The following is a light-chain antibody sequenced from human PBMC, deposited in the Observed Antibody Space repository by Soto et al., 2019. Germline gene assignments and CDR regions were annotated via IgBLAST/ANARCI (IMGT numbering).Light chain of an antibody. CDR2: DVS. V-gene: IGLV2-14*01. J-gene: IGLJ2*01. Sequence: QSVLTQPASVSGSPGQSITISCTGTSSDAGGYNYVSWYQQHPGKAPKLRIYDVSNRPSGVSNRFSGSKSGNTASLTISGLQAEDEADYYCSSYTSSSSVVFGGGTKLTVL. CDR3: SSYTSSSSVV. CDR1: SSDAGGYNY.